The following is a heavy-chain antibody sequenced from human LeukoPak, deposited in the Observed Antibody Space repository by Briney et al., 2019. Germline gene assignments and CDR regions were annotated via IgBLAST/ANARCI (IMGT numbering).Heavy chain of an antibody. J-gene: IGHJ6*02. CDR3: ARVVGSGYDGGSFDYYGMDV. CDR2: IYYSGST. D-gene: IGHD5-12*01. Sequence: SETLSLTCTVSGGSISSHYWSWIRQPPGKGLEWIGYIYYSGSTNYNPSLKSRVTISVDTSKNQFSLKLSSVTAADTAVYYCARVVGSGYDGGSFDYYGMDVWGQGTTVTVSS. CDR1: GGSISSHY. V-gene: IGHV4-59*11.